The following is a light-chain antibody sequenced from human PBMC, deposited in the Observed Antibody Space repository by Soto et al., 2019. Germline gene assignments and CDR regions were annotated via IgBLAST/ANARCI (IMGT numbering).Light chain of an antibody. CDR3: SSFAVSNSFV. V-gene: IGLV2-8*01. J-gene: IGLJ1*01. CDR2: EVN. CDR1: NNDVGGYNY. Sequence: VLTQPPSASVSPGQSITISYPGTNNDVGGYNYCSWYQQHPGKAPKLMIYEVNKRPSGVPDRFSGSKSGNTASLTVSGLQAEDEADYYCSSFAVSNSFVFGTGTKVTVL.